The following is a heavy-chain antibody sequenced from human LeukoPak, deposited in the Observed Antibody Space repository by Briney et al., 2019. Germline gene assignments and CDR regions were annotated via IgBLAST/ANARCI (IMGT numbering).Heavy chain of an antibody. CDR3: ARPHDSSGYQQYYYYMDV. D-gene: IGHD3-22*01. CDR2: INHSGST. J-gene: IGHJ6*03. V-gene: IGHV4-34*01. Sequence: SETLSLTCAVYGGSFSGYYWSWIRQPPGKGQEWIGEINHSGSTNYNPSLKSRVTISVDTSKNQFSLKLSSVTAADTAVYYCARPHDSSGYQQYYYYMDVWGKGTTVTVSS. CDR1: GGSFSGYY.